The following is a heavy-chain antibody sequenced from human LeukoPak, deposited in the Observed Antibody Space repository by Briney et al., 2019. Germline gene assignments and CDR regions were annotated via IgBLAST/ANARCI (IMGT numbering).Heavy chain of an antibody. CDR1: GGTFSSYA. CDR2: IIPIFGTA. CDR3: ARQPGETSKYYYYGMDV. V-gene: IGHV1-69*13. J-gene: IGHJ6*02. Sequence: ASVKVSCKASGGTFSSYAISWVRQAPGQGLEWMGGIIPIFGTANYAQKFQGRVTITADESTSTAYMELSSLRSEDTAVYYCARQPGETSKYYYYGMDVWGQGTTVTVSS. D-gene: IGHD7-27*01.